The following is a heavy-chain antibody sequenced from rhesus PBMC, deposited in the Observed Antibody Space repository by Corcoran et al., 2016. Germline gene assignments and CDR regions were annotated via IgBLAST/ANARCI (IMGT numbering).Heavy chain of an antibody. J-gene: IGHJ4*01. CDR2: INGNSGST. V-gene: IGHV4-80*01. CDR3: ARNFDY. CDR1: GGSFSSYW. Sequence: QVQLQESGPGLVKPSETLSLTCAVSGGSFSSYWWSGIRQPPGKGLEWIGEINGNSGSTNYSPSPKRLVSISKDASKNQFSLKLSSVTAADTAVYYCARNFDYWGQGVLVTVSS.